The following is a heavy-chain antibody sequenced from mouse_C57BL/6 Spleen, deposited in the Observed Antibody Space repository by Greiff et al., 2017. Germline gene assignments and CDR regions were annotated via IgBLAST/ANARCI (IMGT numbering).Heavy chain of an antibody. Sequence: EVQLVESGGGLVQPKGSLKLSCAASGFTFNTYAMHWVRQAPGKGLEWVARIRSKSSNYATYYADSVKDRFTISRDDSQSMLYLQMNNLKTEDTAMYYCVRGDGNPYYYAMDYWGQGTSVTVSS. CDR3: VRGDGNPYYYAMDY. D-gene: IGHD2-1*01. J-gene: IGHJ4*01. CDR2: IRSKSSNYAT. V-gene: IGHV10-3*01. CDR1: GFTFNTYA.